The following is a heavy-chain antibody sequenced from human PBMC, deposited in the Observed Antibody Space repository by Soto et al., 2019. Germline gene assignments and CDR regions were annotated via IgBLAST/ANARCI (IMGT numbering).Heavy chain of an antibody. Sequence: QVQLQESGPGLVKPSQTLSLTCTVSGGSISSGGYYWSWIRQHPGKGREWIWYIYYSGSTYYNPSLKSRVTISVDTSKNQFSLKLSSVTAADTAVYYCARVDSSSSPYYFDYWGQGTLVTVSS. V-gene: IGHV4-31*03. D-gene: IGHD6-6*01. CDR2: IYYSGST. J-gene: IGHJ4*02. CDR1: GGSISSGGYY. CDR3: ARVDSSSSPYYFDY.